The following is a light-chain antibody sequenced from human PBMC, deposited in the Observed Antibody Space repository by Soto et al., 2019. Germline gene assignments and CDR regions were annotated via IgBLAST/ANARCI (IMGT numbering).Light chain of an antibody. V-gene: IGLV2-8*01. CDR1: SSDVGGYDR. CDR3: ASYGGRDDMI. CDR2: GVI. Sequence: QSALTQPPSASGSPGQSVTISCTGTSSDVGGYDRVSWFQQHPGKAPKLIIYGVIDRISGVPDRFSGSKSGNTASLTVSGLQAEDEADYYCASYGGRDDMIFGGGTKLTVL. J-gene: IGLJ2*01.